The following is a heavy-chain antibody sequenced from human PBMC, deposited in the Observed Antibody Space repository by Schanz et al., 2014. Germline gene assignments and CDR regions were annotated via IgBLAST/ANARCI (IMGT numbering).Heavy chain of an antibody. D-gene: IGHD6-13*01. CDR1: GGTFSSYT. J-gene: IGHJ4*02. CDR3: ASSGAGYSSSWDFDY. Sequence: QVQLVQSGAEVKKPGSSVKVSCKASGGTFSSYTISWVRQAPGQGPEWMGRIIPILGIGNYAQKFQGRVTITADKSTFTAYMDVSSLRSEDTAVYYCASSGAGYSSSWDFDYWGQGTLVTVSS. V-gene: IGHV1-69*02. CDR2: IIPILGIG.